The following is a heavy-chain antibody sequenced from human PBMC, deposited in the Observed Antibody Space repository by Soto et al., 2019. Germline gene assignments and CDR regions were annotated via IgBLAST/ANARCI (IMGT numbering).Heavy chain of an antibody. CDR3: ATGSARFDF. J-gene: IGHJ5*01. Sequence: EVQLVESGGGSVNPGGSVRLSCAASGFTFTDAWMNWVRQVPGEGLEWVGHVKSQIDGGTTDSAAALDGRVTILRDDSKNMVYLQMNRLRTDDTAVYYCATGSARFDFWGQGTLVTVSS. CDR1: GFTFTDAW. D-gene: IGHD6-6*01. CDR2: VKSQIDGGTT. V-gene: IGHV3-15*01.